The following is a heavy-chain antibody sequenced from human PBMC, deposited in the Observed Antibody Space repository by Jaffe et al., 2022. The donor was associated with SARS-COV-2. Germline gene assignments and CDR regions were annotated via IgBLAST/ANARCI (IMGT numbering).Heavy chain of an antibody. D-gene: IGHD2-8*02. Sequence: EVQLVESGGGLVQPGGSLRLSCAASGFTFTTSWMAWVRQAPGKGLEWVANIKQDGSEKYYVDSVKGRFTISRDNAKNSLYVEMNSLRAEDTAVYYCARDTAGALDFWGQGTLVTVSS. CDR1: GFTFTTSW. J-gene: IGHJ4*02. V-gene: IGHV3-7*01. CDR3: ARDTAGALDF. CDR2: IKQDGSEK.